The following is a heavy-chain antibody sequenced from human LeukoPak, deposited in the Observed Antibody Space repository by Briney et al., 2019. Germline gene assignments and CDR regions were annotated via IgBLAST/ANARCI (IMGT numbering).Heavy chain of an antibody. Sequence: GGSLRLSCAASGFTFDDYGMSWVRQAPGKGLEWVSGINWNGGSTGYADSVKGRFTISRDNAKNSLYLQMNSLRVEDTAVYYCASSSMVRGVIVYYYYMDVWGKGITVTVSS. CDR1: GFTFDDYG. J-gene: IGHJ6*03. D-gene: IGHD3-10*01. V-gene: IGHV3-20*04. CDR2: INWNGGST. CDR3: ASSSMVRGVIVYYYYMDV.